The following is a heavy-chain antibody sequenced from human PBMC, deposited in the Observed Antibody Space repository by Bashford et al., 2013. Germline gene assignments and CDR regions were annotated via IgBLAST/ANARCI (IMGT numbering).Heavy chain of an antibody. CDR2: ISHDGNDK. Sequence: VRQAPGKGLEWVALISHDGNDKYYEDSVKGRFTISRDNPKNTLYLQMDTLRLEDTAVYYCAKQWWYNHKCFDYVGPGSPGHRLL. J-gene: IGHJ4*02. D-gene: IGHD2-15*01. CDR3: AKQWWYNHKCFDY. V-gene: IGHV3-30*18.